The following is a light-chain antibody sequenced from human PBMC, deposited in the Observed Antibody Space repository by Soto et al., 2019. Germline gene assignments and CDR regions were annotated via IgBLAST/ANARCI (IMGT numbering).Light chain of an antibody. CDR3: CSYAGTYTPL. J-gene: IGLJ2*01. Sequence: QSALTQPRSVSGSPGQSVTLSCTGTSSDVGGYDYVSWYQQHPDKAPKLIIYDVSRRPSGVPDRFSGSKSANTASLTISGLQAEDEADYYCCSYAGTYTPLFGGGTKLTVL. CDR2: DVS. CDR1: SSDVGGYDY. V-gene: IGLV2-11*01.